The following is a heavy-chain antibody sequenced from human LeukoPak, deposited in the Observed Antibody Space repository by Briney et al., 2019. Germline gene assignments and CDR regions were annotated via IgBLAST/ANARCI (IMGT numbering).Heavy chain of an antibody. CDR1: GGSISNFY. V-gene: IGHV4-59*01. Sequence: SETLSLTCTVSGGSISNFYWTWIRQSPGKGLEWIGYISYSGTAKYSPSLKSRVTMSLDTSKNQFSLKLNSVTAADTAVYYCARNHGGWFDSWGQGTLVTVSS. J-gene: IGHJ5*01. CDR2: ISYSGTA. D-gene: IGHD4-23*01. CDR3: ARNHGGWFDS.